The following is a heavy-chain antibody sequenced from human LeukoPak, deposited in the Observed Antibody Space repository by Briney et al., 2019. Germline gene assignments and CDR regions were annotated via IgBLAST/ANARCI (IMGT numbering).Heavy chain of an antibody. V-gene: IGHV3-23*01. CDR3: AKPASGYCGGDCYFFDY. D-gene: IGHD2-21*02. CDR1: GFTFSSYA. CDR2: ISGSGGST. Sequence: GGSLRLSCAGSGFTFSSYAMSWVREAPGKWGEGVSAISGSGGSTYYPDCEKCRLTISRDNSKNPPYLQMNSLRAEDAAVYYCAKPASGYCGGDCYFFDYWGQGTLVTVSS. J-gene: IGHJ4*02.